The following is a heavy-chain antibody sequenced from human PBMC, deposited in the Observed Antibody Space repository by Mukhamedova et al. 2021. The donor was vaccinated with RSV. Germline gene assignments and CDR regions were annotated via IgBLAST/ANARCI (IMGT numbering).Heavy chain of an antibody. D-gene: IGHD7-27*01. J-gene: IGHJ5*02. CDR2: ISAYNGNT. Sequence: GQGLEWMGWISAYNGNTNYAQKFQGRVTMTTDTSTSTAYMELRSLRSDDTAVYYCARDWQYWGTPNWFDPWGQGTLVTVSS. CDR3: ARDWQYWGTPNWFDP. V-gene: IGHV1-18*01.